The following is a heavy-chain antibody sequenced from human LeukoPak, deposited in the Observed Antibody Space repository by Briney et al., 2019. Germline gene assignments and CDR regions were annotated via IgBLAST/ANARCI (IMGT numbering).Heavy chain of an antibody. CDR3: ARDQEDSSGYYLLY. J-gene: IGHJ4*02. V-gene: IGHV3-53*01. Sequence: GGSLRLSCAASGFTVSSNYMSWVRQAPGKGLEWVSVIYSGGSTYYADSVKGRFTISRDNSKNTLYLQMNSLRAEDTAVYYCARDQEDSSGYYLLYWGQGTLVTVSS. D-gene: IGHD3-22*01. CDR1: GFTVSSNY. CDR2: IYSGGST.